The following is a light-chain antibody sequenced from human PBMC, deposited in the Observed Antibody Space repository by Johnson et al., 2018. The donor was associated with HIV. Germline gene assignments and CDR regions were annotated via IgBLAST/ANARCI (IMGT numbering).Light chain of an antibody. CDR3: GTWASSLRAGV. V-gene: IGLV1-51*01. J-gene: IGLJ1*01. CDR1: SSNIGNNY. Sequence: QSALTQPPSVSAAPGQKVTISCSGSSSNIGNNYVSWYQQLPGTAPKLLIYENNKRPSGIPDRFSGSKSGTSATLGITGLQTGDEADYYCGTWASSLRAGVFGTGTKVTVL. CDR2: ENN.